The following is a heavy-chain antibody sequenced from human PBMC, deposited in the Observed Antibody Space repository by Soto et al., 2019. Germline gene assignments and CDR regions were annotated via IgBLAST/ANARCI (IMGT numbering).Heavy chain of an antibody. J-gene: IGHJ5*02. V-gene: IGHV4-59*01. D-gene: IGHD3-3*01. Sequence: SETLSLTCTVSGGSISSYYWSWIRQPPGKGLEWIGYIYYSGSTNYNPSLKSRVTISVDTSKNQFSLKLSSVTAADTAVYYCARNGAYYDFWSGYYKTEINWFDPWGQGTLVTVSS. CDR1: GGSISSYY. CDR2: IYYSGST. CDR3: ARNGAYYDFWSGYYKTEINWFDP.